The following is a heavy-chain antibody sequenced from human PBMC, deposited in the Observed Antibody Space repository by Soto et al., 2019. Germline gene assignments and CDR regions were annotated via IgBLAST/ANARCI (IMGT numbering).Heavy chain of an antibody. D-gene: IGHD3-16*01. J-gene: IGHJ4*02. Sequence: EVQLVESGGGLVQPGGSLGLSCAALGFNFISYATTWVRQAPGKGLERVSSISGGGGTTYYADSVKGRFTIFRDNSENTLRLQRSRLRADVTAVYYCAKGRGGVKPYYFDYWGQGVLVTVSS. V-gene: IGHV3-23*04. CDR2: ISGGGGTT. CDR3: AKGRGGVKPYYFDY. CDR1: GFNFISYA.